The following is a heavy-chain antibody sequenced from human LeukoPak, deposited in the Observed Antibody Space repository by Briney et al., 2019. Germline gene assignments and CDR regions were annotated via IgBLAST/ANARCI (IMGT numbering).Heavy chain of an antibody. CDR3: ASAARRYDILTGYHYYYYMDV. V-gene: IGHV1-69*13. CDR1: GGTFSSYA. Sequence: SVRVSCKASGGTFSSYAISWVRQAPGQGLEWMGGIIPIFGTANYAQKFQGRVTITADESTSTAYMELSSLRSEDTAVYYCASAARRYDILTGYHYYYYMDVWGKGTTVTISS. CDR2: IIPIFGTA. J-gene: IGHJ6*03. D-gene: IGHD3-9*01.